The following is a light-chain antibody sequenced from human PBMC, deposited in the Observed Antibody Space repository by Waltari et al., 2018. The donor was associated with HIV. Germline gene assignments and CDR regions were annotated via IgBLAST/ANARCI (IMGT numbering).Light chain of an antibody. CDR3: LLSFNGVVV. J-gene: IGLJ2*01. V-gene: IGLV7-46*01. CDR2: DTT. Sequence: QAVVTQAPSLTVSPGGTVTLTCASSTGAFPSGHCPYWFQRRPGQAPKTLIYDTTNRHSWTPARFSGSLMGGKAALTLSGAQFEDEADYFCLLSFNGVVVFGGGTTLTVL. CDR1: TGAFPSGHC.